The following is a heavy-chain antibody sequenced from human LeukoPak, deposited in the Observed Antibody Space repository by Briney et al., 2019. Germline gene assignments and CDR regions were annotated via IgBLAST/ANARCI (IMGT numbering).Heavy chain of an antibody. CDR3: TKVFDASSSGGYDS. J-gene: IGHJ4*02. CDR1: GFTFNSYA. V-gene: IGHV3-23*01. Sequence: PGGSLRLSCAASGFTFNSYAMSWVRQAPGKGLEWVSAISGSGGSTYYADSVKGRFTISRDNSKNTLYLQMNSLRAEDTAIYYCTKVFDASSSGGYDSWGQGTLVTVSS. D-gene: IGHD6-19*01. CDR2: ISGSGGST.